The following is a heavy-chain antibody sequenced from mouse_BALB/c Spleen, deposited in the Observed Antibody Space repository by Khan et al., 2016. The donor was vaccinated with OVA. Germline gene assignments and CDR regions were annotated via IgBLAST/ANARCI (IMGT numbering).Heavy chain of an antibody. J-gene: IGHJ2*01. V-gene: IGHV1-20*02. CDR3: ARIYRSHFDY. CDR1: GYSFTGYF. D-gene: IGHD1-1*01. CDR2: INPHIGET. Sequence: VQLKQSGPELVKPGASVKISCKASGYSFTGYFMNWVMQSHGKSLEWIGRINPHIGETLYNQKFKGKATFTVDESSSTAHMELRSLASEDTAVYYCARIYRSHFDYWGQGTTLTVSA.